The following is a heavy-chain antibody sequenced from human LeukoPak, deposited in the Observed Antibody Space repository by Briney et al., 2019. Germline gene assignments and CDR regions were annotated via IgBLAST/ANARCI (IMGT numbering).Heavy chain of an antibody. CDR1: GGSISSGGYS. V-gene: IGHV4-30-2*01. J-gene: IGHJ4*02. Sequence: PSQTLSLTCAVSGGSISSGGYSWSWIRQPPGKGLEWIGYIYHSGSTYYNPSLKSRVTIPVDRSKNQFSLKLSSVTAADTAVYYCARGPTYYYDSSGYDYWGQGTLVTVSS. D-gene: IGHD3-22*01. CDR3: ARGPTYYYDSSGYDY. CDR2: IYHSGST.